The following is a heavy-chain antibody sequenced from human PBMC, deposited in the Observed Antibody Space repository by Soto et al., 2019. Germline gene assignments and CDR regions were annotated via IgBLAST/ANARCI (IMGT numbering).Heavy chain of an antibody. Sequence: EVQLLESGGGLVQPGGSLRLSCAASGFTFSSYAMSWVRQAPGKGLEWVSAISGSGGSTYYADSVKGRFTISRDNSKNTLYVQMKSLRAEDTGVYYCAKEPGHYGDYVSIDYWGQGTLVTVSS. D-gene: IGHD4-17*01. CDR3: AKEPGHYGDYVSIDY. J-gene: IGHJ4*02. CDR1: GFTFSSYA. V-gene: IGHV3-23*01. CDR2: ISGSGGST.